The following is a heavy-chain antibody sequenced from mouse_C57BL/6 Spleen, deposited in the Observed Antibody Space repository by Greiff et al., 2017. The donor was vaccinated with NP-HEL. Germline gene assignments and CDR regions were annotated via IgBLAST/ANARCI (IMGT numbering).Heavy chain of an antibody. D-gene: IGHD2-3*01. CDR2: ISNLAYSI. V-gene: IGHV5-15*04. CDR3: ARQGDGDWYFDV. J-gene: IGHJ1*03. CDR1: GFTFSDYG. Sequence: EVKVEESGGGLVQPGGSLKLSCAASGFTFSDYGMAWVRQAPRKGPEWVAFISNLAYSIYYADTVTGRFTISRENAKNTLYLEMSSLRSEDTAMYYCARQGDGDWYFDVWGTGTTVTVSS.